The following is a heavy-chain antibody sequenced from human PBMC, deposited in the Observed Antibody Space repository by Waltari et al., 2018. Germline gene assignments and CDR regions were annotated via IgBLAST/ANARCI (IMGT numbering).Heavy chain of an antibody. CDR1: GGSISSSSYY. CDR2: IYYSGST. Sequence: QLQLQESGPGLVKPSETLSLTCTVSGGSISSSSYYWGWIRQPPGKGLEWIGSIYYSGSTYYNPSLKSRVTISVDTSKNQFSLKLSSVTAADTAVYYCARDQWATWADAFDIWGQGTMVTVSS. D-gene: IGHD5-12*01. J-gene: IGHJ3*02. V-gene: IGHV4-39*07. CDR3: ARDQWATWADAFDI.